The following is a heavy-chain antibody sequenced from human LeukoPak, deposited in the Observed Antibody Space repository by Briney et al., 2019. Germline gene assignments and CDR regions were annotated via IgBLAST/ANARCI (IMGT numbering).Heavy chain of an antibody. Sequence: GGSLRLSCAASGFTFDDYGMHWVRQAPGKGLEWVSSISWNSGTIGYADSVKGRFTISRDNAKNSLCLQMNSLRAEDTALYHCAKGRYSSGWDFDYWGQGTLVTVSS. CDR2: ISWNSGTI. D-gene: IGHD6-19*01. J-gene: IGHJ4*02. CDR3: AKGRYSSGWDFDY. V-gene: IGHV3-9*01. CDR1: GFTFDDYG.